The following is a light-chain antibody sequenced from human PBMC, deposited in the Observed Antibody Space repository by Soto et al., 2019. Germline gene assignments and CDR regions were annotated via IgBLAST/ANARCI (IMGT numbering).Light chain of an antibody. CDR3: QQYNSYSWS. CDR1: QSITIW. Sequence: DIQMTQSPSTLSASVGDRVTITCRASQSITIWLAWYQQKPGKAPKLLIFDASSLEIGVPSRFSGSGSGTEFTLTISSLQPDDFATYYCQQYNSYSWSFGQGTKVAIK. V-gene: IGKV1-5*01. CDR2: DAS. J-gene: IGKJ1*01.